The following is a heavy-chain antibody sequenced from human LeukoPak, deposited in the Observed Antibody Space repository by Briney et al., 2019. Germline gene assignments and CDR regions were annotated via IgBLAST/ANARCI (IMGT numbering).Heavy chain of an antibody. Sequence: SETLSLTCAVSGGSISSGGYSWSWIRQPPGKGLEWIGYVYHSGSTYYNPSLRSRVTISVDRSKDQFSLKLSSVTAADTAVYYCARVVVQLCSQFDYWGQGTLVTVSS. V-gene: IGHV4-30-2*01. CDR1: GGSISSGGYS. J-gene: IGHJ4*02. CDR3: ARVVVQLCSQFDY. D-gene: IGHD5-18*01. CDR2: VYHSGST.